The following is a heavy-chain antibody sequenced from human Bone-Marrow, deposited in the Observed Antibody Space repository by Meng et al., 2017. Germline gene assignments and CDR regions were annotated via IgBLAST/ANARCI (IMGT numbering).Heavy chain of an antibody. V-gene: IGHV3-53*04. Sequence: GESLKISCAASGFTVSSNYMSWVRQAPGKGLEWVSVIYSGGSTYYGDSVKGRFTISRNNSKNTLYIQMNSLRAEDTAVYYCARGGDYYDSCCYEADYGRDVWGQGTTVTVSS. J-gene: IGHJ6*02. D-gene: IGHD3-22*01. CDR2: IYSGGST. CDR1: GFTVSSNY. CDR3: ARGGDYYDSCCYEADYGRDV.